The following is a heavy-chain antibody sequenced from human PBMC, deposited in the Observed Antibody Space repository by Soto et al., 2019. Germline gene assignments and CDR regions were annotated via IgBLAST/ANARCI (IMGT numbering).Heavy chain of an antibody. V-gene: IGHV1-18*01. Sequence: QFQLVQSGAEVKKPEASVKVSCKDSGYNFTRFGISLVRQAPGHGPEWMGWMGAHSGHTRQAQKFQGILTMTTDASINTTHIYLRSLTSDVTARYYWGREGQQRPQKDYYHFNVIDVRGQGTTVIVSS. CDR1: GYNFTRFG. CDR2: MGAHSGHT. J-gene: IGHJ6*02. CDR3: GREGQQRPQKDYYHFNVIDV. D-gene: IGHD6-13*01.